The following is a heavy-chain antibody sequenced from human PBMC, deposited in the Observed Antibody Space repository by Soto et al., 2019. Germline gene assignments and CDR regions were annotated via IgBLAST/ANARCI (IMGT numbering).Heavy chain of an antibody. Sequence: SVKFSCKASGGTFSSYAISWVRQAPGQGLEWMGGIIPIFGTANYAQKFQGRVTITADESTSTSDMELSSLRSGDTAGYYCAQRRWEYSPKRHYSYYYGMDIWGQGTTVPVSS. CDR3: AQRRWEYSPKRHYSYYYGMDI. J-gene: IGHJ6*02. D-gene: IGHD6-6*01. CDR1: GGTFSSYA. V-gene: IGHV1-69*13. CDR2: IIPIFGTA.